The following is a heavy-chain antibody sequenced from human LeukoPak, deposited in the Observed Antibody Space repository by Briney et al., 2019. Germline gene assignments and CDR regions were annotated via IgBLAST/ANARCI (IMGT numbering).Heavy chain of an antibody. CDR2: IIPIFGTA. CDR1: GGTFSSYA. V-gene: IGHV1-69*13. D-gene: IGHD3-22*01. CDR3: ARDRYDSSGYYFSYYYYYGMDV. J-gene: IGHJ6*02. Sequence: SVKVSCKASGGTFSSYAISWVRQAPGQGLEWMGGIIPIFGTANYAQKFQGRVTITADESTSTAYMELCSLRPEDTVVYYCARDRYDSSGYYFSYYYYYGMDVWGQGTTVTVSS.